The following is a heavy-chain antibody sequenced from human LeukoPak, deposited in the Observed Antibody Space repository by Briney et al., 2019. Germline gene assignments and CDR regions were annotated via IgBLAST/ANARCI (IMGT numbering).Heavy chain of an antibody. CDR2: INHSGST. CDR1: GGSFSGYY. V-gene: IGHV4-34*01. D-gene: IGHD3-10*01. J-gene: IGHJ4*02. CDR3: SRGGPSYYYGSGSYYY. Sequence: SETLSLTCAVYGGSFSGYYWSWICQPPGKGLEWIGEINHSGSTNYNPSLKSRVTISVDTSKNQFSLKLSSVTAADTAVYYCSRGGPSYYYGSGSYYYWGQGTQVTVSS.